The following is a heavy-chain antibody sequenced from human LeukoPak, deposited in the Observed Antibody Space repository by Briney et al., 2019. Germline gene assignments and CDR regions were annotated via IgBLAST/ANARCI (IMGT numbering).Heavy chain of an antibody. CDR1: GFTFSSYA. V-gene: IGHV3-33*08. CDR3: AREIGTGYHFDI. D-gene: IGHD2-8*02. J-gene: IGHJ3*02. Sequence: GGSLRLPCAASGFTFSSYAMHWVRQAPGKGLEWVAVLWYDGSNKYYADSVKGRFTISRDNSKNTLYLQMNSLRAEDTAVYYCAREIGTGYHFDIWGQGTMVTVSS. CDR2: LWYDGSNK.